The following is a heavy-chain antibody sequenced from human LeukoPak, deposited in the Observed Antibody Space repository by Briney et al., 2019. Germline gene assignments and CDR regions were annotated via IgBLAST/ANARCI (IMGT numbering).Heavy chain of an antibody. CDR2: IYTSGST. CDR3: ARAPPFYYDSSGFLNQDY. V-gene: IGHV4-61*02. Sequence: PSQTLSLTCTVSGGSISSGSYYWSWIRQPAGKGLEWIGRIYTSGSTNYNPSLKSRVTISVDTSKNQFSLKLSSVTAADTAVYYCARAPPFYYDSSGFLNQDYWGQGTLVTVSS. CDR1: GGSISSGSYY. J-gene: IGHJ4*02. D-gene: IGHD3-22*01.